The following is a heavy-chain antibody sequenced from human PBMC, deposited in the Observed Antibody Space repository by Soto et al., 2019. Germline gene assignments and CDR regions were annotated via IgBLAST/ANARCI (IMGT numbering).Heavy chain of an antibody. Sequence: NPSETLSLTCTVSGGSISSYYWRWIRQPPGRGLEWIAYIYYSGSTNYNPSLKSRVTIAVDTSKNQFCLKLSSVTAADTAVYFCARAANRYYETGGLDYWGQGTLVTVSS. CDR2: IYYSGST. V-gene: IGHV4-59*01. J-gene: IGHJ4*02. CDR1: GGSISSYY. D-gene: IGHD2-8*02. CDR3: ARAANRYYETGGLDY.